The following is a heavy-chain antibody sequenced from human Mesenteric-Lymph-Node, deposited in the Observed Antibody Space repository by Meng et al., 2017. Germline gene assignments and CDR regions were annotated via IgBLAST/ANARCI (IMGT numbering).Heavy chain of an antibody. J-gene: IGHJ4*02. CDR2: IYYSGST. CDR3: ARRRGGSGRDC. CDR1: GGSISSGDYD. Sequence: QVQLQGSGHGLVKPSQTLSLTCTVSGGSISSGDYDWSWIRQPPGKGLEWIGYIYYSGSTYYNPSLKSRVTISVDTSKNQFSLKLSSVTATDTAVYYCARRRGGSGRDCWGQGTLVTVSS. V-gene: IGHV4-30-4*01. D-gene: IGHD3-10*01.